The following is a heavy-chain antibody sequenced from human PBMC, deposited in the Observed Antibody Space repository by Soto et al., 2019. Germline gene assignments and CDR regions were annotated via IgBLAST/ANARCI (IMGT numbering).Heavy chain of an antibody. V-gene: IGHV3-23*01. Sequence: PGGSLSLSCAASGFTFSSYAMSWVRQAPGKGLEWVSAISGSGGSTYYADSVKGRFTISRDNSKNTLYLQMSSLRAEDTAVYYCARHAEPMVRGVTRYYYYYGMDVWGQGTTVTVSS. CDR1: GFTFSSYA. J-gene: IGHJ6*02. CDR3: ARHAEPMVRGVTRYYYYYGMDV. D-gene: IGHD3-10*01. CDR2: ISGSGGST.